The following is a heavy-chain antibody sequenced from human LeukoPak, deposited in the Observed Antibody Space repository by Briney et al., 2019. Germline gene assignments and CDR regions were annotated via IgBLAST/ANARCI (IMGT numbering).Heavy chain of an antibody. J-gene: IGHJ3*02. CDR3: ARGNTYVDAFDI. CDR1: EFTFSSYW. D-gene: IGHD3-16*01. V-gene: IGHV3-7*01. Sequence: GGSLRLSCAAPEFTFSSYWMSWVRQAPGKGLEWVANIKQDGSEKYYVDSVKGRFTISRDNAKNSLYLQMNSLRAEDTAVYYCARGNTYVDAFDIWGQGTMVTVSS. CDR2: IKQDGSEK.